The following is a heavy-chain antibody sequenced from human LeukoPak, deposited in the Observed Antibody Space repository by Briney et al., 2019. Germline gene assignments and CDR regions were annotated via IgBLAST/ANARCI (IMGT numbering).Heavy chain of an antibody. J-gene: IGHJ6*02. V-gene: IGHV1-69*04. CDR3: ARDETVRDDYYGMDV. CDR1: GYTFTGYY. Sequence: GASVKVSCKASGYTFTGYYMHWVRQAPGQGFEWMGRIIPMLDKANYGQKSQGRVTITADKFTATVYMELTSLRSEDTAVYYCARDETVRDDYYGMDVWGQGTTVTVSS. CDR2: IIPMLDKA. D-gene: IGHD4-4*01.